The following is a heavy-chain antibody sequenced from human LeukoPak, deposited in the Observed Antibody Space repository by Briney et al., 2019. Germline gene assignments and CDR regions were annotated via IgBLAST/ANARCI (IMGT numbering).Heavy chain of an antibody. D-gene: IGHD6-13*01. CDR1: GITFSTYW. Sequence: GGSLRLSCAASGITFSTYWMHWVRQAPGKGLVWVSRSRNYADSVKGRFTISRDNAKNTLYLQMNSLRAEDTAVYYCASASSHRIAAGGDYWGQGTLVTVSS. CDR2: SR. CDR3: ASASSHRIAAGGDY. J-gene: IGHJ4*02. V-gene: IGHV3-74*01.